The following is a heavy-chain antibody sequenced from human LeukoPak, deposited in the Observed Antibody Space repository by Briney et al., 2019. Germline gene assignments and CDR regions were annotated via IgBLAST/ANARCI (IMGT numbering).Heavy chain of an antibody. V-gene: IGHV1-2*02. J-gene: IGHJ4*02. D-gene: IGHD5-12*01. CDR3: ARRMNSGYDWHY. Sequence: ASVKVSCKASGYTFTGYYMHWVRQAPGQGLEWMGWINPNSGGTNYAQKFQGRVTMTRDTSISTAYMELCRLRSDDTAVYYCARRMNSGYDWHYWGQGTLVTVSS. CDR1: GYTFTGYY. CDR2: INPNSGGT.